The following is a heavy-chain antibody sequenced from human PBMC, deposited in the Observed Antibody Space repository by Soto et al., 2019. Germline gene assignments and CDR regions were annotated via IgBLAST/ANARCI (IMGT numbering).Heavy chain of an antibody. J-gene: IGHJ4*02. CDR2: INPNSGGT. CDR3: ARFRTLRVYFDY. Sequence: ASVKVSCKASGYTFTGYYMHWVRQAPGQGLEWMGWINPNSGGTNYAQKFQGRVTMTRDTSISTAYMELSRLRSDDTAVYYCARFRTLRVYFDYWGQGXLVTVYS. CDR1: GYTFTGYY. V-gene: IGHV1-2*02.